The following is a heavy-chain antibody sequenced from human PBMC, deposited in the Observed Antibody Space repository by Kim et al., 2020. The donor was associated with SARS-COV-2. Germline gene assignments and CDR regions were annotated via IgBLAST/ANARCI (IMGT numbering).Heavy chain of an antibody. Sequence: SETLSLTCTVSGGSISSYYWSWIRQPPGKGLEWIGYIYYSGSTNHNPSLKSRVTISVDTSKNQFSLKLSSVTAADTAVYYCARAITGTTPEFDPWGQGT. CDR3: ARAITGTTPEFDP. V-gene: IGHV4-59*01. D-gene: IGHD1-20*01. CDR2: IYYSGST. CDR1: GGSISSYY. J-gene: IGHJ5*02.